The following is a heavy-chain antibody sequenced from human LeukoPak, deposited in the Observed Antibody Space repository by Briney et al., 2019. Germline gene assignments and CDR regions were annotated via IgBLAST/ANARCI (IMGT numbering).Heavy chain of an antibody. Sequence: ASVKVSCKASGYTFTSYYMHWVRQAPGQGLEWMGIINPSGGSTNYAQKLQGRVTMTTDTSTSTAYMELRSLRSDDTAVYYCARAGYCTNGVCYTSSTFDYWGQGTLVTVSS. J-gene: IGHJ4*02. CDR3: ARAGYCTNGVCYTSSTFDY. CDR1: GYTFTSYY. V-gene: IGHV1-46*01. D-gene: IGHD2-8*01. CDR2: INPSGGST.